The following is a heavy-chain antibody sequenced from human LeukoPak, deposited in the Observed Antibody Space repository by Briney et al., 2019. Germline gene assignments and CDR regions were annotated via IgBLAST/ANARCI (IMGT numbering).Heavy chain of an antibody. J-gene: IGHJ3*02. CDR3: ARDLIIWGASLLGAFDI. V-gene: IGHV3-11*04. D-gene: IGHD3-16*01. CDR1: GFTLSDYY. CDR2: ISRSGRTI. Sequence: GGSLRLSCAASGFTLSDYYMSWIRQAPGKGLEWVSYISRSGRTIYYADSVQGRFTISRDNAKNSLYLQMNSLRAEDTAVYYCARDLIIWGASLLGAFDIWGQRTMVTVSS.